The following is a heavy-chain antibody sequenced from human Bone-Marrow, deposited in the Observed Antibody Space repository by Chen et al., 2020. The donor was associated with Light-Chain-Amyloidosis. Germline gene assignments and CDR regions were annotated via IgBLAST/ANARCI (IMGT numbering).Heavy chain of an antibody. V-gene: IGHV4-59*01. Sequence: QVQLRESGPGLVQASEPLSLTCTVPGGSIRSYFWSWIRQSPGKGLEWIGYIYYDGSTHYNPSLKSRVTISQDTSKNQYSLKLNSVTAADTAIYYCARTSGPSHFDYWGQGTLVTVSS. CDR3: ARTSGPSHFDY. J-gene: IGHJ4*02. D-gene: IGHD3-10*01. CDR2: IYYDGST. CDR1: GGSIRSYF.